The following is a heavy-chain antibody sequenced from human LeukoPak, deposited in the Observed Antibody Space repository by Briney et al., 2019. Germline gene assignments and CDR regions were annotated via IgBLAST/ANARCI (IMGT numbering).Heavy chain of an antibody. D-gene: IGHD2-15*01. Sequence: VASVKVSCKASGGTFSSYAISWVRQAPGQGLEWMGGIIPILGTANYAQKFQGRVTITADESTSTAYMELSSLRSEDTAVYYCARVDCSGGSCYFYNWFDPWGQGTLVTVSS. J-gene: IGHJ5*02. CDR2: IIPILGTA. V-gene: IGHV1-69*01. CDR1: GGTFSSYA. CDR3: ARVDCSGGSCYFYNWFDP.